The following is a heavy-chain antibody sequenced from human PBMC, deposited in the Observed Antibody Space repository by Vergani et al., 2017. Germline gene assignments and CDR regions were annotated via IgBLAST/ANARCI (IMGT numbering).Heavy chain of an antibody. Sequence: QVQLVQSGAEVKKPGASVKVSCKASGYTFTGYYMHWVRQAPGQGLEWMGWINPNSGGTNYAQKFQGRVTITADESTSTAYMELSSLRSEDTAVYYCARMGDSVYGRTYSGWFDPWGQGTLVTVSS. CDR2: INPNSGGT. D-gene: IGHD5/OR15-5a*01. V-gene: IGHV1-2*02. CDR3: ARMGDSVYGRTYSGWFDP. CDR1: GYTFTGYY. J-gene: IGHJ5*02.